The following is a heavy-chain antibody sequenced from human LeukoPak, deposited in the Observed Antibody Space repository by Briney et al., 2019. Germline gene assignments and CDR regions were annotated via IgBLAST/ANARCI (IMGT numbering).Heavy chain of an antibody. Sequence: SETLSLTCTVSGGSISSCSYYWSWIRQAAEKALEWIGRIYTTGTTKYNPSLTSRVTISADTSENQFSLRLNSVTAADTALYYCARGISSTAFDLWGQGTLVTVSS. CDR3: ARGISSTAFDL. CDR2: IYTTGTT. V-gene: IGHV4-61*02. CDR1: GGSISSCSYY. J-gene: IGHJ4*02. D-gene: IGHD6-13*01.